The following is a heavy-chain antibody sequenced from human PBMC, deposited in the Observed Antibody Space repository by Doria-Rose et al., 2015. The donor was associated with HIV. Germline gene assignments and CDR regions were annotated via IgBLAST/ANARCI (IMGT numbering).Heavy chain of an antibody. CDR1: GVSLSSPGMG. CDR3: ARIKSSRWYHKYYFDF. J-gene: IGHJ4*02. Sequence: QVTLKESGPVLVKPTETLTLTCTVSGVSLSSPGMGVSWIRQPPGKALEWLANNFSADERSYKTSLKSRLTISRGTSKSQVVLTMTDMDPVDTATYYCARIKSSRWYHKYYFDFWGQGTLVIVSA. CDR2: NFSADER. V-gene: IGHV2-26*01. D-gene: IGHD6-13*01.